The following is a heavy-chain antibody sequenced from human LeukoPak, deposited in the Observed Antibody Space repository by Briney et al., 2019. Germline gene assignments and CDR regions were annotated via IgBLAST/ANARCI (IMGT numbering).Heavy chain of an antibody. CDR3: ARVLDSSSSDYYYYYMDV. D-gene: IGHD6-6*01. V-gene: IGHV4-59*01. CDR2: IYYSGST. CDR1: GGSISSYY. Sequence: SETLSLTCTVSGGSISSYYWSWIRQPPGKGLEWIGYIYYSGSTNYNPSLKSRVTISVDTSKNQFSLKLSSVTAADTAVYYCARVLDSSSSDYYYYYMDVWGKGTTVTVS. J-gene: IGHJ6*03.